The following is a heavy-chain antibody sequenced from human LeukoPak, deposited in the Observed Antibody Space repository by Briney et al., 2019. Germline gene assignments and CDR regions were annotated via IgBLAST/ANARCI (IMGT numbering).Heavy chain of an antibody. J-gene: IGHJ6*02. D-gene: IGHD3-3*01. CDR1: GGSISSYY. CDR2: ISTSGST. CDR3: ARLRDYWSGYDRRYYFYGLDV. Sequence: PSETLSLTCTVSGGSISSYYWSWIRQPAGKGLEWIGRISTSGSTNYNPSLKSRVTMSGDTSKNQFSLKLTSVTAADTAVYYCARLRDYWSGYDRRYYFYGLDVWGQGTTVTVSS. V-gene: IGHV4-4*07.